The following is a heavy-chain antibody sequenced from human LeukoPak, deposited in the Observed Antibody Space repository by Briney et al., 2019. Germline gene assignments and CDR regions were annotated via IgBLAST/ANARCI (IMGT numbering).Heavy chain of an antibody. D-gene: IGHD3/OR15-3a*01. J-gene: IGHJ4*02. V-gene: IGHV3-49*02. Sequence: GASLRLSCAASGFTFSSYAMSWVRQAPGKGLEWVGFIRSKAYGGTTEYAASVKGRFTISRDDSKSIAYLQMNGLKTEDTAVYYCTRWTAAFDYWGQGTLVTVSS. CDR2: IRSKAYGGTT. CDR3: TRWTAAFDY. CDR1: GFTFSSYA.